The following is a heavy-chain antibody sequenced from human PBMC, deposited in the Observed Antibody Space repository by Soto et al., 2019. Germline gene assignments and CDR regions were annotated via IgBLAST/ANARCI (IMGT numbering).Heavy chain of an antibody. Sequence: GGSLRLSCAASGFTFSSYGMHWVRQAPGKGLEWVAVISYDGSNKYYADSVKGRFTISRDNSKNTLYLQMNSLRAEDTAVYYCAKDRNVFESRYFDYWGQGTLVTVSS. D-gene: IGHD6-13*01. CDR1: GFTFSSYG. CDR2: ISYDGSNK. J-gene: IGHJ4*02. V-gene: IGHV3-30*18. CDR3: AKDRNVFESRYFDY.